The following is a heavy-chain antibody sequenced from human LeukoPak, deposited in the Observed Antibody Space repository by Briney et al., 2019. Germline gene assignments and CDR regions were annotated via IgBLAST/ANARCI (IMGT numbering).Heavy chain of an antibody. V-gene: IGHV4-61*01. CDR3: PPEAMYSYGNNFAH. Sequence: SETLSLTCTVSGGSIRSSYYYWSWIRQPPGKGLEWSGYIYYSGSTNYNPSLTSRVTISVDTSKTQFSLKLSSVTAAATAVHHCPPEAMYSYGNNFAHWGQGTLVTVSS. CDR1: GGSIRSSYYY. D-gene: IGHD5-18*01. J-gene: IGHJ4*02. CDR2: IYYSGST.